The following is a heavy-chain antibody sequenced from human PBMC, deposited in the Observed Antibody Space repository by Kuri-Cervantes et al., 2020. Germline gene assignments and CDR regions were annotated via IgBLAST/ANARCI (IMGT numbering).Heavy chain of an antibody. CDR2: IWYDGSNK. V-gene: IGHV3-33*03. CDR3: AKDTAMEDYYGMDV. CDR1: GFTFSSYG. J-gene: IGHJ6*02. D-gene: IGHD5-18*01. Sequence: GGSLRLSCAASGFTFSSYGMHWVRQAPGKGLEWVAVIWYDGSNKYYADSVKGRFTISRDDAKNSLYLQMNSLRAEDTALYYCAKDTAMEDYYGMDVWGQGTTVTVSS.